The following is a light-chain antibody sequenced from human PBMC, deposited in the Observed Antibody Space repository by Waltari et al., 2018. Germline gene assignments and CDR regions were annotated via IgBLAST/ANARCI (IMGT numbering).Light chain of an antibody. CDR3: SSYTSSSPWV. Sequence: QSALTQPASVSGSPGQSITIPCTGTSSDVGGYNYVSWYQQHPGKAPKLMIYDVSKRPSGVSNRFSGSKSGNTASLTISGLQAEDEADYYCSSYTSSSPWVFGTGTKVTVL. CDR2: DVS. V-gene: IGLV2-14*01. CDR1: SSDVGGYNY. J-gene: IGLJ1*01.